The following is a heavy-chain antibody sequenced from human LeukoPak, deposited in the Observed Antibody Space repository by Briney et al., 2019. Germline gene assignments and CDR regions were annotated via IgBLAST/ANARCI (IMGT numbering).Heavy chain of an antibody. V-gene: IGHV4-39*07. CDR2: IYYSGST. D-gene: IGHD7-27*01. J-gene: IGHJ4*02. Sequence: SETLSLTCTVSGGSISSSSYYWGWIRQPPGKGLEWIGSIYYSGSTYYNPSLKSRVTISVDTSKNQFSLKLSSVTAADTAVYYCARGNDHRGVGIDFWGQGTLVTVSS. CDR3: ARGNDHRGVGIDF. CDR1: GGSISSSSYY.